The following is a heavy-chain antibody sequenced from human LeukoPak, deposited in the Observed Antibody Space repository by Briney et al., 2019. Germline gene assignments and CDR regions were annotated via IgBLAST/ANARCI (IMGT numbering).Heavy chain of an antibody. CDR3: ARASIAAAATFDY. J-gene: IGHJ4*02. V-gene: IGHV1-3*02. Sequence: ASVKVSCKASGYTFTSYAVHWVRQAPGQRLEWMGWSNAGNGNTKYSQEFQGRVTITRDTSASTAYMELSSLRSEDMAVYYCARASIAAAATFDYWGQGTLVTVSS. CDR1: GYTFTSYA. D-gene: IGHD6-13*01. CDR2: SNAGNGNT.